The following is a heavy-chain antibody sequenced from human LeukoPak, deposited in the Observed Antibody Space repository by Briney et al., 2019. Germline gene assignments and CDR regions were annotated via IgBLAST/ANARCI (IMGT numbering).Heavy chain of an antibody. CDR3: AKQLRVYYYMDV. CDR1: GFTFSSYG. D-gene: IGHD1-7*01. Sequence: GGSLRLSCAASGFTFSSYGMSWVRQAPGKGLEWVSAISGSGGSTYYADSVKGRFTISRDNSKNTLYLQMNSLRAEDTAVYYCAKQLRVYYYMDVWGKGTTVTVSS. J-gene: IGHJ6*03. V-gene: IGHV3-23*01. CDR2: ISGSGGST.